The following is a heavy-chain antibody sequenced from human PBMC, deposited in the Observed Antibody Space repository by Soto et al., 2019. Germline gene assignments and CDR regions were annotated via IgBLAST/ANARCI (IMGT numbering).Heavy chain of an antibody. J-gene: IGHJ6*03. CDR2: ISPYNGNP. D-gene: IGHD3-3*01. V-gene: IGHV1-18*01. Sequence: GASVKVSCKASGYTFITYGITWVRQAPGQGLEWMGWISPYNGNPNYAQKLQGRVTMTTDTSTSTAYMELRGLRSDDTAVYYCARGITIFGVVPYYYYMDVWGKGTTVTVSS. CDR1: GYTFITYG. CDR3: ARGITIFGVVPYYYYMDV.